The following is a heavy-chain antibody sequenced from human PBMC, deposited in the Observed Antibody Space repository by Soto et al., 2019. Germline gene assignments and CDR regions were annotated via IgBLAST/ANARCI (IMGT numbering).Heavy chain of an antibody. D-gene: IGHD1-26*01. V-gene: IGHV4-61*01. CDR2: IHYFGST. CDR3: ARGGSYVGFDS. CDR1: GGSLNSSSHY. Sequence: PAETLSLTCTGCGGSLNSSSHYWSWVRQPPGKGLEWIGYIHYFGSTKYNPSLESRVVISVDTSKNQFSLKVPSVTAADTAIYFCARGGSYVGFDSWGQGARVT. J-gene: IGHJ4*02.